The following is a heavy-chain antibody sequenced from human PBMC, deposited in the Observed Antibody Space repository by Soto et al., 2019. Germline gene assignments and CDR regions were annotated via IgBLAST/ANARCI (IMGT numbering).Heavy chain of an antibody. J-gene: IGHJ4*02. CDR3: AKDTRIPVAGTTDFDS. V-gene: IGHV3-23*01. Sequence: GGSLRLSCAASGFTFTSYAMSWVRQAPGKGLEWVSAISGSAGTTYYADSVKGRFTISRDNSKNTLYLQMNSLRAEDTAVYYCAKDTRIPVAGTTDFDSWGQVNLVPVSS. D-gene: IGHD6-19*01. CDR1: GFTFTSYA. CDR2: ISGSAGTT.